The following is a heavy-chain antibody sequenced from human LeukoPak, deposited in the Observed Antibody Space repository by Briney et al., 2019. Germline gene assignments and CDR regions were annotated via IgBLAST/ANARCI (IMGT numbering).Heavy chain of an antibody. D-gene: IGHD4-17*01. CDR1: GGSISSYY. V-gene: IGHV4-4*07. Sequence: SETLSLTCTVSGGSISSYYWSWIRLPAGKGLEWIGRIYTSGSTNYNPSLKSRVTMSVDTSKNQFSLELSSVTAADTAVYYCARGGMTTVTTATHWFDPWGRGTLVTVSS. CDR3: ARGGMTTVTTATHWFDP. J-gene: IGHJ5*02. CDR2: IYTSGST.